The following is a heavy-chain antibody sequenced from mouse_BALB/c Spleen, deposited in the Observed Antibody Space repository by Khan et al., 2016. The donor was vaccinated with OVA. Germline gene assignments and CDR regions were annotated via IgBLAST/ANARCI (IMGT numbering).Heavy chain of an antibody. CDR1: GFSLSNYG. CDR2: IWAGGST. Sequence: QVQLKQSGPGLVAPSQSLSITCTVSGFSLSNYGVNWVRQPPGKGLEWLGIIWAGGSTNYNSALMSKLSIRKDNAKSQVFLKMNSLQTDDTAMYYCARETAYYGNCEAMDYWGQGTSVTVSS. J-gene: IGHJ4*01. D-gene: IGHD2-10*01. CDR3: ARETAYYGNCEAMDY. V-gene: IGHV2-9*02.